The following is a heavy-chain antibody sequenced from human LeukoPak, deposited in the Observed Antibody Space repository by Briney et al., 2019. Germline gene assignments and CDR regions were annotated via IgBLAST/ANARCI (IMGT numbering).Heavy chain of an antibody. D-gene: IGHD3-3*01. CDR1: GFTFSSYW. CDR3: AKESVEGRFLEWLFVY. CDR2: ISYDGSNK. V-gene: IGHV3-30*18. Sequence: GGSLRLSCAASGFTFSSYWMHWVRQAPGKGLEWVAVISYDGSNKYYADSVKGRFTISRDNSKNTLYLQMNSLRAEDTAVYYCAKESVEGRFLEWLFVYWGQGTLVTVSS. J-gene: IGHJ4*02.